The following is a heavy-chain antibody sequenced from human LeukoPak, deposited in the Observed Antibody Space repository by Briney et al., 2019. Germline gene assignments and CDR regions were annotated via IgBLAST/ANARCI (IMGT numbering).Heavy chain of an antibody. CDR3: ARVIYGSGSYYSDY. CDR1: GFTFSNYG. V-gene: IGHV3-33*01. CDR2: IWYDGSKK. Sequence: GRSLRLSCAASGFTFSNYGMHWVRQAPGKGLEWVAVIWYDGSKKYYADSVKGRFTISRENSKNPLYVQMNSLRGEDTAVYYCARVIYGSGSYYSDYWGQGTLVTVSS. J-gene: IGHJ4*02. D-gene: IGHD3-10*01.